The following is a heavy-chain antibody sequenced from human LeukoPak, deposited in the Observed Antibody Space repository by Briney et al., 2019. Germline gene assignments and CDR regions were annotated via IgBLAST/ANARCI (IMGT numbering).Heavy chain of an antibody. V-gene: IGHV3-21*01. CDR2: ISSRSSYE. CDR1: GFTFSSYS. J-gene: IGHJ3*02. CDR3: ARAEPPLSTDAFDI. Sequence: PGGSLRLSCAASGFTFSSYSMNGVGQAPGKGLEGVASISSRSSYEYYADSVKGRFTISRDNAKNSLYLQMNSLRAEDTAVYYCARAEPPLSTDAFDIWGQGTMVTVSS. D-gene: IGHD2-2*01.